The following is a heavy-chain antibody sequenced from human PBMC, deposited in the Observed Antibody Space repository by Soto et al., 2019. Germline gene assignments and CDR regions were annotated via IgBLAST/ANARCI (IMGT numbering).Heavy chain of an antibody. CDR1: GFTFSSYA. CDR2: ISGSGGST. Sequence: GGSLRLSCAASGFTFSSYAMSWVRQAPGKGLEWVSAISGSGGSTYYADSVKGRFTISRDNSKNTLYLQMNSLRAEDTAVYYCAKIHSVAATQGWAFDIWGQGTMVTVSS. D-gene: IGHD2-15*01. J-gene: IGHJ3*02. V-gene: IGHV3-23*01. CDR3: AKIHSVAATQGWAFDI.